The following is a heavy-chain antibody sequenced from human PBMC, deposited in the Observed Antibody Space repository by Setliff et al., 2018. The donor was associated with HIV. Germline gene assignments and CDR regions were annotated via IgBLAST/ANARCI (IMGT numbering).Heavy chain of an antibody. J-gene: IGHJ5*01. CDR3: ARSIVVVVAATPLGWFDS. CDR2: IYHSENP. D-gene: IGHD2-15*01. V-gene: IGHV4-38-2*01. CDR1: NYSISSGYY. Sequence: SETLSLTCAVSNYSISSGYYWDWIRQPPGKGLEWIGSIYHSENPYSNPSLKSRVTISVNTSKNQFSLKLSSVTAADTAVYYCARSIVVVVAATPLGWFDSWGQGTQVTVSS.